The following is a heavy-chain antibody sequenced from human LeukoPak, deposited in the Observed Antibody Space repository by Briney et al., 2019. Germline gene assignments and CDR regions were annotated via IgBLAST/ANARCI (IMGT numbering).Heavy chain of an antibody. J-gene: IGHJ4*02. Sequence: NPGGSLRLSCAASGFTFSSYSMNWVRQAPGKGLEWVSSISRSSSYIYYADSVKGRFTISRDNAKNSLYLQMNSLRAEDTAVYYCARSRGMRYPSDYWGQGTLVTVSS. CDR3: ARSRGMRYPSDY. CDR2: ISRSSSYI. CDR1: GFTFSSYS. V-gene: IGHV3-21*01. D-gene: IGHD2-2*02.